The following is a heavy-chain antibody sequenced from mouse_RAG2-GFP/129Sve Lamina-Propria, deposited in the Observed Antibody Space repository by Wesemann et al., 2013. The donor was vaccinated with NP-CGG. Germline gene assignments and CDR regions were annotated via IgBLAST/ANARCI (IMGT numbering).Heavy chain of an antibody. CDR3: ARGGLYRYDEGAWFAY. Sequence: EVQLQQSGAELVRPGASVKLSCTASGFNIKDDYMHWVKQRPEQGLEWIGRIDPANGNTKYAPKFQDRATITADTSSNTAYLQLSSLTSEDTAVYYCARGGLYRYDEGAWFAYWGQGTLVTVSA. CDR1: GFNIKDDY. V-gene: IGHV14-3*01. D-gene: IGHD2-14*01. J-gene: IGHJ3*01. CDR2: IDPANGNT.